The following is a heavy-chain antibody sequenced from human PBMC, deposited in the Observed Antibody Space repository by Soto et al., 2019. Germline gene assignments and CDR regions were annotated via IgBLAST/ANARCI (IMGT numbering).Heavy chain of an antibody. CDR3: ALASFGDYHLDYGLDV. Sequence: QIRVVQSATEMRKPGASVRLSCKASPYTLGNYGIIWVRQAPGQGLEWLGWLSADNSKTTSAHSVQGRVSLTTDTSRTTAFLELRSLTSDDTAIYYCALASFGDYHLDYGLDVWGQGTTVVVSS. V-gene: IGHV1-18*01. CDR2: LSADNSKT. D-gene: IGHD4-17*01. CDR1: PYTLGNYG. J-gene: IGHJ6*02.